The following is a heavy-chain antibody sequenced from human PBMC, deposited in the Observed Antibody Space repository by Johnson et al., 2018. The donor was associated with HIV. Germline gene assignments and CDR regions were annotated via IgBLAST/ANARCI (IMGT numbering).Heavy chain of an antibody. V-gene: IGHV3-30-3*01. D-gene: IGHD1-26*01. Sequence: QVQLVESGGGVVQPGRSLRLSCAASGFTFSSYAMHWVRQAPGKGLEWVAVISYDGSNKYYADSVKGRFTISRDNSKNTLYLQMNSLRDEDTAVYYCARAGGWELTNAFDIWGQGTMVTVSS. CDR1: GFTFSSYA. J-gene: IGHJ3*02. CDR2: ISYDGSNK. CDR3: ARAGGWELTNAFDI.